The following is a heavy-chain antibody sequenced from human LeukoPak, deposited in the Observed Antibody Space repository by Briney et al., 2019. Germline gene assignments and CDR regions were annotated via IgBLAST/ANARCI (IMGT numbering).Heavy chain of an antibody. CDR1: GGSFSGYY. J-gene: IGHJ3*02. CDR3: ARGGSYYARRALDI. D-gene: IGHD1-26*01. CDR2: INHSRST. Sequence: SETLSLTCAVYGGSFSGYYWSWIRQPPGKGLEWIGEINHSRSTNYNPSLKSRVTISVDTSKNQFSLKLSSVTAADTAVYYCARGGSYYARRALDIWGQGTMVTVSS. V-gene: IGHV4-34*01.